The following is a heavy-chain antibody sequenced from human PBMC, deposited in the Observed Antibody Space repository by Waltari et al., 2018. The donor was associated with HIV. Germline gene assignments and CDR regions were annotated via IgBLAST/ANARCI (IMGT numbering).Heavy chain of an antibody. D-gene: IGHD6-19*01. J-gene: IGHJ6*02. V-gene: IGHV3-23*01. CDR1: GLTFSSYV. CDR3: AKRVAVAGARTFYGMDV. CDR2: ISVRGGRT. Sequence: EVQLLESGGGLVQPGGSLRLSCTASGLTFSSYVLSWVRQAPGKGLGWVSAISVRGGRTYYADSVKGRFTISRDNSKNTLYLQMNSLRAEDTAVYYCAKRVAVAGARTFYGMDVWGQGTTVTVSS.